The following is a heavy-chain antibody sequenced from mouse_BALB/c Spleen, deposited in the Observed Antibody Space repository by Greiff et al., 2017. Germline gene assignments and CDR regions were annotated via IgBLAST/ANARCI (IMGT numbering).Heavy chain of an antibody. V-gene: IGHV2-6-4*01. Sequence: VQVVESGPGLVAPSQSLSITCTVSGFSLSRYSVHWVRQPPGKGLEWLGMIWGGGSTDYNSALKSRLSISKDNSKSQVFLKMNSLQTDDTAMYYCARNTEYRPAWFAYWGQGTLVTVSA. CDR2: IWGGGST. J-gene: IGHJ3*01. CDR1: GFSLSRYS. D-gene: IGHD2-14*01. CDR3: ARNTEYRPAWFAY.